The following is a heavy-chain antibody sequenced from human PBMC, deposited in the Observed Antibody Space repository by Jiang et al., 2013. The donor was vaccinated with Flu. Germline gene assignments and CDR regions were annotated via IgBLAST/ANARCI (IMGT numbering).Heavy chain of an antibody. Sequence: AEVKKPGSSVKVSCKASGGTFSSYAISWVRQAPGQGLEWMGGIIPIFGTANYAQKFQGRVTITADESTSTAYMELSSLRSEDTAVYYCARELTGEEGPRYFDYWGQGTLVTVSS. D-gene: IGHD7-27*01. CDR2: IIPIFGTA. CDR1: GGTFSSYA. V-gene: IGHV1-69*01. J-gene: IGHJ4*02. CDR3: ARELTGEEGPRYFDY.